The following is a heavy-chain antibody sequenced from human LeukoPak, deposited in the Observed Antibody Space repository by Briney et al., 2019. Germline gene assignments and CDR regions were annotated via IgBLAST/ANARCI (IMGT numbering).Heavy chain of an antibody. CDR3: ASSCSSTSCYNVSDY. Sequence: GASVKVSCKASGGTFSSYAINWVRQAPGQGLEWMGRIIPILGIANYAQKFQGRVTITSDKSTSRAYMELSSLRSEDTAVYYCASSCSSTSCYNVSDYWGQGTLVTVSS. CDR1: GGTFSSYA. D-gene: IGHD2-2*02. CDR2: IIPILGIA. V-gene: IGHV1-69*04. J-gene: IGHJ4*02.